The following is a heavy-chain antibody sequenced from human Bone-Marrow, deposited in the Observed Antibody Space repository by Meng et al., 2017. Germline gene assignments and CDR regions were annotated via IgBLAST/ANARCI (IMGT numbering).Heavy chain of an antibody. D-gene: IGHD1-7*01. J-gene: IGHJ4*02. CDR2: IYYSGST. V-gene: IGHV4-30-4*01. CDR3: GRDQGRELINH. Sequence: HVQLQESGPGLVKPSQTLSLPCTVSGGSISSGDYYWSWIRQPPGKGLEWIGYIYYSGSTYYNPSLKSRVTISVDTSKNQFSLKLSSGTAADTAVYYCGRDQGRELINHWGQGTLVTVSS. CDR1: GGSISSGDYY.